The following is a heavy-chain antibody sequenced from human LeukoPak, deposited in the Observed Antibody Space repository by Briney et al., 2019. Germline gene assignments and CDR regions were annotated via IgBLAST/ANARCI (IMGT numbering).Heavy chain of an antibody. CDR2: IRYDGSDK. V-gene: IGHV3-30*02. CDR3: AKDFNWAFDY. Sequence: PGGSLRLSCAASGFTFSSYGMHWVRQAPGKGLEWVAFIRYDGSDKFYADSVKGRFTISRDISKNTVYLQMNSLRVEDTAVYYCAKDFNWAFDYWGQGTLVTVSS. D-gene: IGHD1-1*01. CDR1: GFTFSSYG. J-gene: IGHJ4*02.